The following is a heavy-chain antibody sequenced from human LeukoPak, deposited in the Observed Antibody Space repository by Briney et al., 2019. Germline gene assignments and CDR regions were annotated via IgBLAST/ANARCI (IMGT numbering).Heavy chain of an antibody. V-gene: IGHV3-20*04. CDR1: GFTFSTYA. J-gene: IGHJ4*02. Sequence: GGSLRLSCAASGFTFSTYAMSWVRQAPGKGLEWVSGINWNGGSTGCADSVKGRFTISRDNAKNSLYLQMNSLRAEDTALYYCARGYCSSTSCYFDYWGQGTLVTVSS. CDR3: ARGYCSSTSCYFDY. CDR2: INWNGGST. D-gene: IGHD2-2*01.